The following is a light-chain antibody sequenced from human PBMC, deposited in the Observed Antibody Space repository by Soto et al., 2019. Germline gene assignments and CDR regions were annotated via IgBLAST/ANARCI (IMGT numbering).Light chain of an antibody. J-gene: IGLJ1*01. Sequence: QYALTHPLSASWSPGHLVTISCTGTSSDVGGYNYVSWYQQHPGKAPKLMIYDVSKRPSGVPDRFSGSKSGNTASLTISGLQAEDEADYYCCSYAGSYNFVFGTGTRVTVL. V-gene: IGLV2-11*01. CDR1: SSDVGGYNY. CDR3: CSYAGSYNFV. CDR2: DVS.